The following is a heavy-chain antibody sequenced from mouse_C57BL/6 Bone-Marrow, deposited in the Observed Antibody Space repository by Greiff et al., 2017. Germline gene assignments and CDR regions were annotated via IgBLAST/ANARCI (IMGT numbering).Heavy chain of an antibody. V-gene: IGHV5-17*01. D-gene: IGHD2-10*01. CDR1: GFTFSDYG. J-gene: IGHJ4*01. CDR2: ISSGSSTI. CDR3: ARSSLLNMDY. Sequence: EVHLVESGGGLVKPGGSLKLSCAASGFTFSDYGMHWVRQAPEKGLEWVAYISSGSSTIYYADTVKGRFTISRDNAKNTLFLQMTSLRSEDTAMYYCARSSLLNMDYWGQGTSVTVSS.